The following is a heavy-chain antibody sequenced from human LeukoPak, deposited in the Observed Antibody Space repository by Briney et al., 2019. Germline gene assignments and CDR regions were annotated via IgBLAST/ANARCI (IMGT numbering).Heavy chain of an antibody. J-gene: IGHJ4*02. Sequence: GGSLRLSCAASGFIFNNFALNWVRQAPGKGLEWVSDTSDSGGDTYYADSVRGRFTISRDNFKNTLYLQMNSLRADDTAIYYCARVIRYGSGNYYYFDYWGQGTLVTVSS. CDR2: TSDSGGDT. CDR1: GFIFNNFA. D-gene: IGHD3-10*01. CDR3: ARVIRYGSGNYYYFDY. V-gene: IGHV3-23*01.